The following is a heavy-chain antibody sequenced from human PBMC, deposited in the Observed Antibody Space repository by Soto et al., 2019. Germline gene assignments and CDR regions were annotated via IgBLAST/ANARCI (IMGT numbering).Heavy chain of an antibody. Sequence: GESLKISCKGFGYTFTNYWIGWVRQMPGKGLEWMGIMFPGDSDTRYNPSFQGQVTISADKSISTAYLQWSSLKASDTAMYYCARHKLYCSSTSCYAYYFDYWGQGTLVTVSS. CDR1: GYTFTNYW. CDR2: MFPGDSDT. CDR3: ARHKLYCSSTSCYAYYFDY. J-gene: IGHJ4*02. D-gene: IGHD2-2*01. V-gene: IGHV5-51*01.